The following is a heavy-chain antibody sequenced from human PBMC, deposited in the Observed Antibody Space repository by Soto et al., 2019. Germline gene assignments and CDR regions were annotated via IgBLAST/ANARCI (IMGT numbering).Heavy chain of an antibody. CDR1: GFTFEDSA. CDR2: INWNSGSV. D-gene: IGHD6-19*01. Sequence: EVQLVESGGGLVQPGRSLRLSCAAFGFTFEDSAMHWIRQTPGKGLEWVAGINWNSGSVGYADSVKGRFTISRDNANNSLFLQMDSLRAYDTALYYCAKGRGALAVVSNWFDPWGQGTLVTVSS. J-gene: IGHJ5*02. V-gene: IGHV3-9*01. CDR3: AKGRGALAVVSNWFDP.